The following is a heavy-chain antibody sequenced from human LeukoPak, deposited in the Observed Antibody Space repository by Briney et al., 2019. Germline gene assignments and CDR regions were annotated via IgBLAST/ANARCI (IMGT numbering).Heavy chain of an antibody. CDR2: IYHSGST. CDR1: GGSFSGYY. V-gene: IGHV4-34*01. Sequence: SETLSLTCAVYGGSFSGYYWSWIRQPPGKGLEWIGEIYHSGSTNYNPSLKSRVTISVDKSKNQFSLKLSSVTAADTAVYSCARAGGAGTPNWFDPWGQGTLVTVSS. CDR3: ARAGGAGTPNWFDP. D-gene: IGHD6-19*01. J-gene: IGHJ5*02.